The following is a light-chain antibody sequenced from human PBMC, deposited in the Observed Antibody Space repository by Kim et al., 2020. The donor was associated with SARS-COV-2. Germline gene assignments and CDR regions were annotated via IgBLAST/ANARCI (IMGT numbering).Light chain of an antibody. CDR2: DNN. CDR1: RSNIGNNY. V-gene: IGLV1-51*01. Sequence: GQKVNFSCTGSRSNIGNNYVSWYQQLPGTAPKLLIYDNNKRPSGIPDRFSGSKSGTSATLGITGLQTGDEADYYCGTWDSSLSAVVFGGGTQLTVL. CDR3: GTWDSSLSAVV. J-gene: IGLJ2*01.